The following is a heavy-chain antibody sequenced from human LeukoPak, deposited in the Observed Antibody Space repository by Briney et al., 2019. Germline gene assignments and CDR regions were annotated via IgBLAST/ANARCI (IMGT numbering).Heavy chain of an antibody. D-gene: IGHD4-17*01. Sequence: PGGSLRLSCAAAGFTFSSYGMHWVRQAPGKGLEWVAFIRYDGSNKYYADSVKGRFTISRDNSKNTLYLQMNSLRAEDTAVYYCARDLFRDYGDYYNWFDPWGQGTLVTVSS. V-gene: IGHV3-30*02. CDR1: GFTFSSYG. CDR3: ARDLFRDYGDYYNWFDP. J-gene: IGHJ5*02. CDR2: IRYDGSNK.